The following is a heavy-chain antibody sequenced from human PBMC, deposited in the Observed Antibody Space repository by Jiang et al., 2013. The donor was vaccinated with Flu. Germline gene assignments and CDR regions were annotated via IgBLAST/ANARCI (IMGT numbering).Heavy chain of an antibody. CDR1: GISLYTGGVT. CDR2: IYWNDDK. J-gene: IGHJ3*02. D-gene: IGHD6-13*01. Sequence: TQTLTLTCTLSGISLYTGGVTVGWIRQPPGKALEWLALIYWNDDKRYSPSLKSRLTITKDTSKNQVVLTMTNMDPVDTATYYCARILYSSSWYYAFDIWGQGTMVTVSS. CDR3: ARILYSSSWYYAFDI. V-gene: IGHV2-5*01.